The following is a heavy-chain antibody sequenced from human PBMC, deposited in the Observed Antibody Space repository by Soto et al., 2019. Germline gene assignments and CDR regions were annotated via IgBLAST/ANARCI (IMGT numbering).Heavy chain of an antibody. V-gene: IGHV5-51*01. D-gene: IGHD4-17*01. CDR1: GDSFSSWW. CDR3: ARHGFYGDYSSNYFDP. Sequence: PVESLKISCKGSGDSFSSWWIAWVRQMPWKGLEYMGIIYPSDSQTRYSPSFQGQVTISADKSISTAYLQWSSLKASDTAIYYCARHGFYGDYSSNYFDPWGQGTLVTVSS. J-gene: IGHJ5*02. CDR2: IYPSDSQT.